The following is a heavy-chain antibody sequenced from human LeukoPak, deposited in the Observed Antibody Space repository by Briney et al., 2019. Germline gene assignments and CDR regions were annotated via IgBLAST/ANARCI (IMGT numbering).Heavy chain of an antibody. V-gene: IGHV3-74*01. CDR2: XSGDGXXX. CDR1: GFTSSXXX. Sequence: GGSLRLSCAASGFTSSXXXMHWVRXVPGKXXXXVSRXSGDGXXXXXXXXXXXRFTISXXDAKNXXDLQXNSLRGEDTAVYYCVRGRGSYGWFDPWGQGTLVTVSS. CDR3: VRGRGSYGWFDP. J-gene: IGHJ5*02. D-gene: IGHD3-10*01.